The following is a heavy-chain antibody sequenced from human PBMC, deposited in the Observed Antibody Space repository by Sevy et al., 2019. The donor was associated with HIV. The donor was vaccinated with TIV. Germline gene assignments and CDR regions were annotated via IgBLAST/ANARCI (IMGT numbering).Heavy chain of an antibody. J-gene: IGHJ4*02. CDR2: IWYDGSKQ. CDR3: ARGQDTEISLHHVMRSFEWVFRGKSFDY. Sequence: GGSLRLSCEGSGFSFGTYSMHWVRQAPGKGLEWVGVIWYDGSKQSYADSVKGRVTFSRDKSKSTMYLDMNALRAEDTAVYYCARGQDTEISLHHVMRSFEWVFRGKSFDYWGQGALVTVSS. CDR1: GFSFGTYS. V-gene: IGHV3-30*04. D-gene: IGHD3-3*01.